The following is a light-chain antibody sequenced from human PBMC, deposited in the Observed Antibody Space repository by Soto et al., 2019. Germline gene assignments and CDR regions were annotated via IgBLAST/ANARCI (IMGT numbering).Light chain of an antibody. CDR1: QGISSY. V-gene: IGKV1-9*01. CDR2: AAS. Sequence: IQLTQSPSSLSASVGDRVTITCRASQGISSYLAWYQQKPGKAPKLLLYAASTLQSGVPSRFSGSGSGTDFTLTISSLQPEDFATYYCQQLNSYPLTFGGGPKVEIK. CDR3: QQLNSYPLT. J-gene: IGKJ4*01.